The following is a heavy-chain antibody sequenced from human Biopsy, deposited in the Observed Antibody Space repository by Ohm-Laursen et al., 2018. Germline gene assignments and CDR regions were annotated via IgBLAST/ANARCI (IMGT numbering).Heavy chain of an antibody. V-gene: IGHV3-9*01. CDR1: GFSFDDFA. Sequence: SLRLSCTASGFSFDDFAMHWVRQSPGKGMEWVAGIDWNSRNINYGDSVKGRFSVSRDNAKNSLYLQMNSLRGEDTALYYCVKDTNWNYVWDRPGATKGMDVWGQGTRV. CDR3: VKDTNWNYVWDRPGATKGMDV. D-gene: IGHD1-7*01. J-gene: IGHJ6*01. CDR2: IDWNSRNI.